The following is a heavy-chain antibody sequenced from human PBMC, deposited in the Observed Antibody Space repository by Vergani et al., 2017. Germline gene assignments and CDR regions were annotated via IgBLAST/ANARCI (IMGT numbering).Heavy chain of an antibody. Sequence: QLQLQESGPGLVKPSATLCLTCSVSGASIRSSNYYWGWIRQPPGKGLEWNASIYYSGSTYYNPSLKSRVTISVDTSKNQFSLKLSSVTAADTAVYFCARHSXVEWLVKLGWIDPWGQGSLVTVSS. CDR3: ARHSXVEWLVKLGWIDP. D-gene: IGHD6-19*01. CDR2: IYYSGST. CDR1: GASIRSSNYY. V-gene: IGHV4-39*01. J-gene: IGHJ5*02.